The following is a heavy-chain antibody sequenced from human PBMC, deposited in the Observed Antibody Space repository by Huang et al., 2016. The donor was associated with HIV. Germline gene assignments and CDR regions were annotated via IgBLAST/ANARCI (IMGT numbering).Heavy chain of an antibody. CDR1: GASFTTYF. J-gene: IGHJ6*03. Sequence: QVRLEQWGEGVVKPSDTLSLTCAVYGASFTTYFWSWIRQSPVKGRQWIGEIKTRGPSNYTPVFKSRGIMSVDTPKKQFSLRLRDMTAADAAIYYCARLPTPSYYDTWSLSPVEEDFFYFNMDLWGRGTPVIVSS. D-gene: IGHD3-3*01. CDR2: IKTRGPS. CDR3: ARLPTPSYYDTWSLSPVEEDFFYFNMDL. V-gene: IGHV4-34*02.